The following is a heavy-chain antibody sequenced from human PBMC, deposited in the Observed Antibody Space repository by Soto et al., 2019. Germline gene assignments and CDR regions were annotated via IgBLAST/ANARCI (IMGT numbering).Heavy chain of an antibody. CDR2: INPNSGGT. J-gene: IGHJ6*02. V-gene: IGHV1-2*02. CDR3: AREVEHQLLRLYGMDV. D-gene: IGHD2-2*01. Sequence: ASVKVSCKASGYTFTGYYMHWVRQAPGQGLEWMGWINPNSGGTNYAQKFQGRVTMTRDTSISTAYMELSRLRSDDTAVYYCAREVEHQLLRLYGMDVWGQGTTVTVSS. CDR1: GYTFTGYY.